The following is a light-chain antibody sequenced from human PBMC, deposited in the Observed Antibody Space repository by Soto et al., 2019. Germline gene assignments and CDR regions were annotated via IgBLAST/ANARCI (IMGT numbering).Light chain of an antibody. V-gene: IGKV3-20*01. CDR3: QQYGGSPPFT. J-gene: IGKJ3*01. CDR1: QSVSSSY. Sequence: PGERATLSCRASQSVSSSYLAWYQQKPGQAPRLLIYGASTRATGIPDRFSGSGSGTDFTLTISRLEPEDFAVYYCQQYGGSPPFTFGPGTKVDIK. CDR2: GAS.